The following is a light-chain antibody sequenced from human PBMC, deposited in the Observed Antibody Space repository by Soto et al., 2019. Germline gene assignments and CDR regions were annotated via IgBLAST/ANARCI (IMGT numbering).Light chain of an antibody. CDR2: DDN. J-gene: IGLJ2*01. V-gene: IGLV1-51*01. CDR3: SSFGGSNDVL. CDR1: SSNIGGNS. Sequence: QSVMTQPPSVSAAPGQKVTISCSGSSSNIGGNSVSWYQQLPGTAPKLLIYDDNKRPSGIPDRFSGSKSGTSATLGITGFQTGDEADYYCSSFGGSNDVLFGGGTKLTVL.